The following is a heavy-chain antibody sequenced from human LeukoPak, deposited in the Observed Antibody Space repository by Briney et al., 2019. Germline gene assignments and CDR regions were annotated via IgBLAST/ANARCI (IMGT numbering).Heavy chain of an antibody. J-gene: IGHJ6*04. CDR2: IKSKTDGGTT. V-gene: IGHV3-15*01. D-gene: IGHD2-2*01. CDR3: AKNPAAILGASLDV. Sequence: GGSLRLSCVASGFTFSNAWMSWVRQAPGRWLEWVGRIKSKTDGGTTDFAAPVKGRFTISRDNSKNTLYLQMNSLRAEDTAVYYCAKNPAAILGASLDVWGKGTTVTISS. CDR1: GFTFSNAW.